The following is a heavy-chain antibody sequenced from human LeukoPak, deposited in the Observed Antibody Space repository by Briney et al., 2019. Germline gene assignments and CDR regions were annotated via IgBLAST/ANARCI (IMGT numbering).Heavy chain of an antibody. Sequence: SETLSLTCTVSGGSISSYYGSWIRQPPGKGLEWIGYIYYSGSTNYNPSLKSRVTISVDTSKNQFSLKLSSVTAADTAVYYCARGPLPGYSSGWYAYYYYYMDVWGKGTTVTVSS. J-gene: IGHJ6*03. CDR3: ARGPLPGYSSGWYAYYYYYMDV. CDR2: IYYSGST. V-gene: IGHV4-59*01. D-gene: IGHD6-19*01. CDR1: GGSISSYY.